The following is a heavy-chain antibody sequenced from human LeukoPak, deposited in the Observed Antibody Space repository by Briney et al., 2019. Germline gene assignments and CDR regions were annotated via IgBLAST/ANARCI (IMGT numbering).Heavy chain of an antibody. CDR1: GGSFSGYC. D-gene: IGHD3-3*01. Sequence: SETLSLTCAVYGGSFSGYCWSWIRQPPGKGLEWIGEINHSGSTNYNPSLKSRVTISVDTSKNQFSLKLSSVTAADTAVYYCARGRSRNYDFWSGYYTGMSYFDYWGQGTLVTVSS. CDR3: ARGRSRNYDFWSGYYTGMSYFDY. V-gene: IGHV4-34*01. J-gene: IGHJ4*02. CDR2: INHSGST.